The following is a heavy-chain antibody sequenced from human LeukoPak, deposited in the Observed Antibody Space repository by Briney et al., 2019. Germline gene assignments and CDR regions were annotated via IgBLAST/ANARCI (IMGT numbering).Heavy chain of an antibody. J-gene: IGHJ3*02. CDR2: IYYSGST. Sequence: SETLSLTCTVSGGSISSYYLSWIRQPPGKGLEWMGYIYYSGSTNHNPSLTSRVTISVDTSKNQFSLKLSSVTAADTAVYYCARWFGDIWGQGTMVTVSS. V-gene: IGHV4-59*01. CDR1: GGSISSYY. D-gene: IGHD3-10*01. CDR3: ARWFGDI.